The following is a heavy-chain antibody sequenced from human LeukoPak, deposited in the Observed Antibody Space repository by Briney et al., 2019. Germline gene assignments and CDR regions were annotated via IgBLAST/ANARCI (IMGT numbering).Heavy chain of an antibody. J-gene: IGHJ5*02. CDR1: GYTFTSYG. V-gene: IGHV1-18*01. Sequence: GASVKVSCKASGYTFTSYGISWVRQAPGQGLEWMGWISAYNGNTNYARKLQGRVTMTTDTSTSTAYMELRSLRSDDTAVYYCARVVGLLLSYSGSYSVDPWGQGTLVTVSS. CDR2: ISAYNGNT. D-gene: IGHD1-26*01. CDR3: ARVVGLLLSYSGSYSVDP.